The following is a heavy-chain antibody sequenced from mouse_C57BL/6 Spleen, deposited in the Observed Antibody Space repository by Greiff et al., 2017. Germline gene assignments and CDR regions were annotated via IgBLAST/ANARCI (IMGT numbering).Heavy chain of an antibody. CDR1: GYTFTSYW. V-gene: IGHV1-69*01. J-gene: IGHJ3*01. CDR3: ARSDSNYGFAY. Sequence: VQLQQPGAELVMPGASVKLSCKASGYTFTSYWMHWVKQRPGQGLEWIGEIDPSDSYTNYNQKFKGKSTLTVDKSSSTAYMQLSSLTSEDSAVYYCARSDSNYGFAYWGQGTLVTVSA. D-gene: IGHD2-5*01. CDR2: IDPSDSYT.